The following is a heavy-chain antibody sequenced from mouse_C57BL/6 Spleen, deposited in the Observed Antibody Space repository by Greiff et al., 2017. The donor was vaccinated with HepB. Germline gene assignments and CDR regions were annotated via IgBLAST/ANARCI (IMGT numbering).Heavy chain of an antibody. CDR3: AREGSDEGFAY. CDR2: ISDGGSYT. V-gene: IGHV5-4*01. CDR1: GFTFSSYA. J-gene: IGHJ3*01. Sequence: VQLKESGGGLVKPGGSLKLSCAASGFTFSSYAMSWVRQTPEKRLEWVATISDGGSYTYYPDNVKGRFTISRDNAKNNLYLQMSHLKSEDTAMYYCAREGSDEGFAYWGQGTLVTVSA.